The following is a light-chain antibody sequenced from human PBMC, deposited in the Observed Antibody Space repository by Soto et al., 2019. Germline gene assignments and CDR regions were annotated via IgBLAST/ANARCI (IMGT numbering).Light chain of an antibody. Sequence: DIILTQSPDTLSLSPGEGATLSCRASQNVRTFLDWYQQKPGQAPRLLISDASYRATGVPPRFSGSGSGTDFTLTLSSLEPEDFAVYYCLQRSDWPPTFGGGSKVEI. J-gene: IGKJ4*01. CDR2: DAS. CDR1: QNVRTF. CDR3: LQRSDWPPT. V-gene: IGKV3-11*01.